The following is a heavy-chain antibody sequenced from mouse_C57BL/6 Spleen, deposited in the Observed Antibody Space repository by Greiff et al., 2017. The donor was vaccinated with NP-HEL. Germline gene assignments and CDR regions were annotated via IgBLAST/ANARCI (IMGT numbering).Heavy chain of an antibody. J-gene: IGHJ2*01. CDR1: GYTFTDYN. V-gene: IGHV1-22*01. CDR2: INPNNGGT. D-gene: IGHD1-1*01. CDR3: ARNPHYYGSIHFDY. Sequence: EVQLQQSGPELVKPGASVKMSCKASGYTFTDYNMHWVKQSHGKSLEWIGYINPNNGGTSYNQKFKGKATLTVNKSSSTAYMELRSLTSEESAVYYCARNPHYYGSIHFDYWGQGTTLTVSS.